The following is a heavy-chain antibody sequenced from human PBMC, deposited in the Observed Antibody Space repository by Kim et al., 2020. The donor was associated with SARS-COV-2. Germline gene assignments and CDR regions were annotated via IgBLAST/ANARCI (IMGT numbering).Heavy chain of an antibody. CDR1: GGSISSSMYY. J-gene: IGHJ4*02. CDR2: IYYSGTT. CDR3: ARQKGGGFDF. Sequence: SETLSLTCSVSGGSISSSMYYWGWIRQPPGKGLEWIGNIYYSGTTFYNMSLKNRVTISVDTSKNQFSLKLTSVTAADTAVYYCARQKGGGFDFWGQGTLVTVSS. V-gene: IGHV4-39*01. D-gene: IGHD3-16*01.